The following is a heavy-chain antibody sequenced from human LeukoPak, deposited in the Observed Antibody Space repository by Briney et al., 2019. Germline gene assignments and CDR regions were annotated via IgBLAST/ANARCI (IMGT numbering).Heavy chain of an antibody. Sequence: SGPTLVNPTQTLTLTCTFSGFSLSTSGGGVGWIRQPPGKALEWLALIDWDDYKRYSPSLKSRLSITKDNSKNQVVLTMTNMDPVATATYSCAHGWYSSGTTTWFDPWGQGTLVTVSS. CDR2: IDWDDYK. CDR1: GFSLSTSGGG. V-gene: IGHV2-5*02. CDR3: AHGWYSSGTTTWFDP. D-gene: IGHD6-25*01. J-gene: IGHJ5*02.